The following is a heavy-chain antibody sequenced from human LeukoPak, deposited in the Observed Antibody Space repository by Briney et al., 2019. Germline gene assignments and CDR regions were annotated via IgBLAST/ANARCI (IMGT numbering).Heavy chain of an antibody. D-gene: IGHD6-19*01. J-gene: IGHJ4*02. Sequence: GESLKISCKGPGYLFSNYWIGWVRQMPGKGLEWMGIIYPGDSDTRYSPSFQGQVTISADKSISTAYLQWSSLKASDTPMYYCATSPSGWYYFDYWGQGTLVTVSS. CDR2: IYPGDSDT. V-gene: IGHV5-51*01. CDR3: ATSPSGWYYFDY. CDR1: GYLFSNYW.